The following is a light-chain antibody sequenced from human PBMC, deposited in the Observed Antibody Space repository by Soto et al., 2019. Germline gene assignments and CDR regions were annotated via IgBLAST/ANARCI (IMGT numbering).Light chain of an antibody. CDR2: GAS. CDR1: QSVSSSY. Sequence: EIVLTQSPGTLSLSPGERTTLSCRASQSVSSSYLAWYQQKPGQPPRLLIYGASSRATGIPDRFSGSGSGTDFTLIISRLEPEDFAVYYCQQYGNSPYNFGQGTKLEIK. J-gene: IGKJ2*01. CDR3: QQYGNSPYN. V-gene: IGKV3-20*01.